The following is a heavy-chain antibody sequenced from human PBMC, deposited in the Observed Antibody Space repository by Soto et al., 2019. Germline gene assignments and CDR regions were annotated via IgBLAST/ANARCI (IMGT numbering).Heavy chain of an antibody. CDR3: ARDRDDFWSGYYVY. Sequence: GGSLRLSCAASGFTFSSYEMNWVRQAPGKGLEWVSYISSSGSTIYYADSVKGRFTISRDNAKNSLYPQMNSLRAEDTAVYYCARDRDDFWSGYYVYWGQGTLVTVSS. V-gene: IGHV3-48*03. CDR1: GFTFSSYE. D-gene: IGHD3-3*01. CDR2: ISSSGSTI. J-gene: IGHJ4*02.